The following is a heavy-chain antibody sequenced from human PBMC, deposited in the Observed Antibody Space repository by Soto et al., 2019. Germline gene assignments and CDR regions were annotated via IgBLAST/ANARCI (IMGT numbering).Heavy chain of an antibody. CDR2: IGTAGDT. Sequence: GESLKISCAASGFTFSSYDMHWVRQATGKGLEWVSAIGTAGDTYYPGSVKGRFTISRENAKNSLYLQMNSLRAGDTAVYYCARNSLSYYYYYMDVWGKGTTVTVSS. V-gene: IGHV3-13*01. J-gene: IGHJ6*03. CDR1: GFTFSSYD. CDR3: ARNSLSYYYYYMDV. D-gene: IGHD1-26*01.